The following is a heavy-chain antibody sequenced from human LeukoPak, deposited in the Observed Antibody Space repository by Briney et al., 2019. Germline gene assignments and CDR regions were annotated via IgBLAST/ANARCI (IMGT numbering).Heavy chain of an antibody. Sequence: GASVKVSCKASGGTFSSYAISWVRQAPGQGLEWMGRIIPIFGTANYAQKFQGRVTITTDESTSTAYMELSSLRSEDTAVYYCARVPCDYVWGSYRLGPLWYWGQGTLVTVSS. V-gene: IGHV1-69*05. D-gene: IGHD3-16*02. CDR3: ARVPCDYVWGSYRLGPLWY. CDR1: GGTFSSYA. CDR2: IIPIFGTA. J-gene: IGHJ4*02.